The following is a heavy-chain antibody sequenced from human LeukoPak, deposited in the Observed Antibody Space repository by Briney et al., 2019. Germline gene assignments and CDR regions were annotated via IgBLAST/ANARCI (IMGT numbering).Heavy chain of an antibody. CDR3: VRDYGDYYFDY. V-gene: IGHV3-21*01. Sequence: GGSLRLSCAASGFTFGSYGMNWVRQAPGRGLEWVASISSTGFYKYYADSVKGRFTISRDNSKTSLYLQMNSLRGEDSGVYYCVRDYGDYYFDYWGQGTLVSVSS. CDR2: ISSTGFYK. CDR1: GFTFGSYG. D-gene: IGHD4-17*01. J-gene: IGHJ4*02.